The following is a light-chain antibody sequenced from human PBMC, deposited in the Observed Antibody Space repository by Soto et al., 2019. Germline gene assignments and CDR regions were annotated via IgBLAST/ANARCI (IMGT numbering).Light chain of an antibody. V-gene: IGKV1-12*01. J-gene: IGKJ4*01. CDR1: QGVNDW. CDR2: ATS. CDR3: QQANSFMLT. Sequence: DIQMTQSPSSVSASVGDTVTITCRASQGVNDWLAWYQQKPGRAPKLLIYATSRLHSGVPSRFSGSGSGTDFSLTITSLQPEDFATYYCQQANSFMLTFGRGTKVDIK.